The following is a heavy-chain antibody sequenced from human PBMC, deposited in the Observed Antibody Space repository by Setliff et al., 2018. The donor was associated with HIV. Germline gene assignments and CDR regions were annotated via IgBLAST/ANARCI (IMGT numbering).Heavy chain of an antibody. Sequence: PSETLSLTCTVSGGSFNGHYWSWIRQPPGKGLEWIAEINHSGNTNYNPSLKSRVTISVVTSNSHFSLKMTSVTAADTAIYFCARGALSLTMTKLLSFFDSWGQGTQVTVSS. V-gene: IGHV4-34*01. CDR2: INHSGNT. D-gene: IGHD3-22*01. J-gene: IGHJ4*02. CDR1: GGSFNGHY. CDR3: ARGALSLTMTKLLSFFDS.